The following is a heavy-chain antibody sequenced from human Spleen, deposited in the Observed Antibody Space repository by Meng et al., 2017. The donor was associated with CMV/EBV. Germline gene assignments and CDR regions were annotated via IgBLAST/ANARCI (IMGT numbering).Heavy chain of an antibody. Sequence: YTFTSYYIHWVRQAPGQGLEWMGIINPSGGSTSYAQNFQGRVTMTRDTSTTTVYMELSSLGSEDTAVYYCARPIGPYSSNWYPSPFDYWGQGTLVTVSS. D-gene: IGHD6-13*01. CDR1: YTFTSYY. CDR3: ARPIGPYSSNWYPSPFDY. CDR2: INPSGGST. J-gene: IGHJ4*02. V-gene: IGHV1-46*01.